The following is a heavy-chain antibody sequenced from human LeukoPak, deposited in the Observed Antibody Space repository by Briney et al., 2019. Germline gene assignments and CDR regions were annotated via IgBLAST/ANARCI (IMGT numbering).Heavy chain of an antibody. CDR3: ARHFDCSSTSCYNGHFDY. CDR1: GYSISSGYY. V-gene: IGHV4-38-2*01. CDR2: IYHSGST. J-gene: IGHJ4*02. Sequence: SETLSLTCAVSGYSISSGYYWGWIRQPPGKGLEWIGSIYHSGSTYYNPSLKSRVTISVDTSKNQFSLKLSSVTAADTAVYYCARHFDCSSTSCYNGHFDYWGQGTLVTVSS. D-gene: IGHD2-2*02.